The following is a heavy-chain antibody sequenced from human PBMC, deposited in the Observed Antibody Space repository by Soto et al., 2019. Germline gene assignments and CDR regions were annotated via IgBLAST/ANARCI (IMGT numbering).Heavy chain of an antibody. J-gene: IGHJ6*02. CDR3: XXXXXXXLDV. Sequence: EVQLVESGGGLVQPGGSLRLSCAXSGFXXSLYSMSWVRQAPGKGLEWVSYISRSSTGIHYADSVKGRFTISRDDATNSMHLQMNXLRXGXXXXXXXXXXXXXXLDVWGQGTTVSISS. CDR2: ISRSSTGI. V-gene: IGHV3-48*02. CDR1: GFXXSLYS.